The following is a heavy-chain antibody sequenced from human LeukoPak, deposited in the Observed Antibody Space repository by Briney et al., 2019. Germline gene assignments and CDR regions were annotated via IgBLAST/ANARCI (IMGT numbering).Heavy chain of an antibody. V-gene: IGHV3-15*04. J-gene: IGHJ4*02. CDR3: TLDSGYDYFDY. CDR2: IESKTDGGTT. D-gene: IGHD5-12*01. Sequence: GGSLRLSCAASGFTFTNAYMSWVRQAPGKGLEWVGPIESKTDGGTTEYAARVKGRFTISSDDSTNTMYLQMSSLKTEDTAVYYCTLDSGYDYFDYWGQGTLVTVSS. CDR1: GFTFTNAY.